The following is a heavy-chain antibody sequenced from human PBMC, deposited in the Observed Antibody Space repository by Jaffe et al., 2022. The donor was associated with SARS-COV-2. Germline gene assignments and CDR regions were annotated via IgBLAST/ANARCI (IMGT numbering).Heavy chain of an antibody. Sequence: EVQLVESGGGLVQPGGSLRLSCAASGFTFSSYWMHWVRQGPGKGLVWVSRINSDGKSTSYADSVKGRFTISRDNAKNTLSLQMNSLRAEDTAVYYCARATGQLDGMDVWGQGTTVTVSS. D-gene: IGHD6-6*01. J-gene: IGHJ6*02. CDR2: INSDGKST. CDR1: GFTFSSYW. CDR3: ARATGQLDGMDV. V-gene: IGHV3-74*01.